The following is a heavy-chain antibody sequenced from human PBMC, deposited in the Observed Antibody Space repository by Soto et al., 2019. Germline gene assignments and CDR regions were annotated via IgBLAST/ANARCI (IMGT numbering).Heavy chain of an antibody. J-gene: IGHJ6*02. CDR3: ARGSVLKWELHHHYYYGMDV. D-gene: IGHD1-26*01. CDR2: ISAYNGNT. Sequence: GASVKVSCKASGYTFTSYGISWVRQAPGQGLEWMGWISAYNGNTNYAQKLQGRVTMTTDTSTSTAYMELRSLRSDDTAVYYCARGSVLKWELHHHYYYGMDVWGQGTTVTVSS. V-gene: IGHV1-18*01. CDR1: GYTFTSYG.